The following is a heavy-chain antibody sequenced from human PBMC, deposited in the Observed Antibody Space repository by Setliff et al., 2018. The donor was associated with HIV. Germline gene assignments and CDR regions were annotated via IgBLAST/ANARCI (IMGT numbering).Heavy chain of an antibody. Sequence: PSETLSLTCTVSGGSISSHYWIWIRQPPGKGLEWIGYIHYSGATNYNHSLKSRVTISLDTSRTQFSLRLSSVTAADTAVYYCARHSPNVGVRGDAFDIWGQGTVVTVSS. CDR1: GGSISSHY. CDR2: IHYSGAT. D-gene: IGHD2-8*01. J-gene: IGHJ3*02. CDR3: ARHSPNVGVRGDAFDI. V-gene: IGHV4-59*08.